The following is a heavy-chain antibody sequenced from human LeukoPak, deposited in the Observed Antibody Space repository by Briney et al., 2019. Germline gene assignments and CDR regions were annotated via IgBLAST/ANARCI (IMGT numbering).Heavy chain of an antibody. V-gene: IGHV4-59*08. J-gene: IGHJ4*02. CDR2: IYYSGST. CDR1: GGSISSYY. Sequence: SETLSLTCTVSGGSISSYYWSWIRQPPGKGLEWIGYIYYSGSTNCNPSLKSRVTISVDTSKNKFSLKVNSVTAADTAVYHCARGSFDFWSGYYSNFDYWGQGSLVTVSS. D-gene: IGHD3-3*01. CDR3: ARGSFDFWSGYYSNFDY.